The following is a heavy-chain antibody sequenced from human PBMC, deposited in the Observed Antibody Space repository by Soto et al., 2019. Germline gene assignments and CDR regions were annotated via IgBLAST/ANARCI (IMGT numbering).Heavy chain of an antibody. CDR1: GYTFTSYG. CDR2: ISAYNGNT. D-gene: IGHD6-13*01. Sequence: ASVKVSCKASGYTFTSYGISWVRQAPGQGLEWMGWISAYNGNTNYAQKLQGRVTMTTDTSTSTAYMELRSLRSDDTAVYYCASDGGQQLVTRYYCGMDVWGQGTTVTVAS. V-gene: IGHV1-18*04. J-gene: IGHJ6*02. CDR3: ASDGGQQLVTRYYCGMDV.